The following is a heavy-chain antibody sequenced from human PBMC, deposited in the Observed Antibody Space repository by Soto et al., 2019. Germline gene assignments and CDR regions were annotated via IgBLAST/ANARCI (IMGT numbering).Heavy chain of an antibody. CDR1: GYSISSSNW. J-gene: IGHJ4*02. V-gene: IGHV4-28*01. CDR3: ASIVKFYSSGWSYYFDY. CDR2: IYYSGST. D-gene: IGHD6-19*01. Sequence: LSLTCAVSGYSISSSNWWGWIRQPPGKGLEWIGYIYYSGSTYYNPSLKSRVTMSVDTSKNQFSLKLSSVTAVDTAVYYCASIVKFYSSGWSYYFDYWGQGTLVTVSS.